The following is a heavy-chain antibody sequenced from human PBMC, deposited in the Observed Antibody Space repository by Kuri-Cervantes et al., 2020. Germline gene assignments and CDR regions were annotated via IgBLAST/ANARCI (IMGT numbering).Heavy chain of an antibody. D-gene: IGHD1-26*01. CDR2: INPNSGGT. CDR3: ARDIKPSGIYLSYFNF. Sequence: ASVKVSCKASGYTFTGYYMHWVRQAPGQGLEWMGWINPNSGGTNYAQKFQGWVTMTRDTSISTAYMELGRLRSDDTAVYYCARDIKPSGIYLSYFNFWGQGTLVTVSS. J-gene: IGHJ4*02. V-gene: IGHV1-2*04. CDR1: GYTFTGYY.